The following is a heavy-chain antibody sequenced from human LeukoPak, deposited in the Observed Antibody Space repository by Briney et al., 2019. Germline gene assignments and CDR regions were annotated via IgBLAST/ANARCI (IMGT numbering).Heavy chain of an antibody. D-gene: IGHD6-13*01. V-gene: IGHV3-21*01. CDR3: ARDNSFGIAAAGYYMDV. CDR1: GFTFSSYS. CDR2: ISSSSSYI. J-gene: IGHJ6*03. Sequence: GGSLRLSCAASGFTFSSYSMNWVRQAPGKGLEWVSSISSSSSYIYYADSVKGRFTISRDNAKNSLYLQMNSLRAEDTAVYYCARDNSFGIAAAGYYMDVWGKGTTVTVSS.